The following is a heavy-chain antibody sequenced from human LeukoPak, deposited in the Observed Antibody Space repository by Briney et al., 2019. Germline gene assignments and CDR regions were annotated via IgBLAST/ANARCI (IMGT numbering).Heavy chain of an antibody. CDR1: GFTFSSYA. CDR2: ISGSGGST. J-gene: IGHJ4*02. Sequence: GGSLRLSCAASGFTFSSYAMSWVRQAPGKGLEWVSAISGSGGSTYYADSVKGRFTISRDNSKNTLYLQMNSLRAVDTAVYYCAKDLGYSSGWVPKGIDYWGQGTLVTVSS. D-gene: IGHD6-19*01. CDR3: AKDLGYSSGWVPKGIDY. V-gene: IGHV3-23*01.